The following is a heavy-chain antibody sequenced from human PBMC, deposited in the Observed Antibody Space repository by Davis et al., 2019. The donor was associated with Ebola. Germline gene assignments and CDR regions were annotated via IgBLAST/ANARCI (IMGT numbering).Heavy chain of an antibody. Sequence: GGSLRLSCAVSGFNFSHYAMSWVRQAPGKGLEWVSAISGSGASTYYADSVKGRFTISRDNSKNTLYLQMNSLRVEDTAIYYCATLVGGSYCFDYWGQGMLVTVSS. CDR2: ISGSGAST. V-gene: IGHV3-23*01. J-gene: IGHJ4*02. CDR3: ATLVGGSYCFDY. CDR1: GFNFSHYA. D-gene: IGHD1-26*01.